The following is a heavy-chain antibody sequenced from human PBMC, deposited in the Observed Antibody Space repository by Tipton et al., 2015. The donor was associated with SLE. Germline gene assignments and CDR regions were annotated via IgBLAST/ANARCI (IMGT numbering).Heavy chain of an antibody. CDR2: IYTSGST. CDR1: GGSISSGSYY. D-gene: IGHD3-9*01. J-gene: IGHJ4*02. Sequence: TLSLTCTVSGGSISSGSYYWSWIRQPAGKGLEWIGRIYTSGSTNYNPSLKSRVTISVDTPKNQFSLKLTSVTAADTAVYYCVRDKRYFDSPVKYWGQGILVTVSS. V-gene: IGHV4-61*02. CDR3: VRDKRYFDSPVKY.